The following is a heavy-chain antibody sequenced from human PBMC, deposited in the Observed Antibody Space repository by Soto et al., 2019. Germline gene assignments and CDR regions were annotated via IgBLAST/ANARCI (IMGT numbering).Heavy chain of an antibody. J-gene: IGHJ4*02. CDR2: VYISGAT. V-gene: IGHV4-4*08. D-gene: IGHD6-13*01. CDR3: AREVGSRIDY. CDR1: GDSISNHY. Sequence: PSETLSLTCTVSGDSISNHYWTWLRQPPGKGLEWIGNVYISGATNSNPSLKSRDSILVDTSKNQFSLRLTSMSAADTAVYYCAREVGSRIDYWGQGTLVTVSS.